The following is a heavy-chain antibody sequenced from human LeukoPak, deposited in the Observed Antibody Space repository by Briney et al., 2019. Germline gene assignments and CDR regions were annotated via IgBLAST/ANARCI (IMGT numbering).Heavy chain of an antibody. D-gene: IGHD1-20*01. CDR2: ISSSGSTL. CDR3: ARRRYNWNAIDH. CDR1: GFTFSDYY. J-gene: IGHJ4*02. Sequence: GGSLRLSCAASGFTFSDYYMSWIRQAPGKGLEWVSYISSSGSTLYYADSVKGRITISRDNAKNSLYLQMNSLRAEDTAVYYCARRRYNWNAIDHWGQGTLVTVSS. V-gene: IGHV3-11*01.